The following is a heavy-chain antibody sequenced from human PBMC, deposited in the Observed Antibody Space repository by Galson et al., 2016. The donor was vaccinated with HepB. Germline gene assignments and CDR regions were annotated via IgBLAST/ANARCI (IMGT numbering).Heavy chain of an antibody. CDR3: ARHTSVPKTRGFDM. D-gene: IGHD4-11*01. Sequence: TLSLTCTVSGGSISSGSPCWSWIRQPAGKGLDYIGRICSSGSTYYSPSLKSRVTISMHQSQNQLSLSLNAVTAADTAVYYCARHTSVPKTRGFDMWGPGTMVIVSS. CDR2: ICSSGST. CDR1: GGSISSGSPC. V-gene: IGHV4-61*02. J-gene: IGHJ3*02.